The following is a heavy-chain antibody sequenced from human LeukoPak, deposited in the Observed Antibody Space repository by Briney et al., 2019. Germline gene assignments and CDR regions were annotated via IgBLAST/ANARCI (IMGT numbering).Heavy chain of an antibody. CDR1: GDSITSYY. J-gene: IGHJ4*02. Sequence: SETLSLTCTVSGDSITSYYWTWIRQPPGKGLEWIGYMYHSGTTSNNPSLKSRVTISVDTSKNQFSLKVRSVTAADTAVYYCARGLGWGATIFDYWGQGALVTVSP. CDR2: MYHSGTT. CDR3: ARGLGWGATIFDY. D-gene: IGHD1-26*01. V-gene: IGHV4-59*01.